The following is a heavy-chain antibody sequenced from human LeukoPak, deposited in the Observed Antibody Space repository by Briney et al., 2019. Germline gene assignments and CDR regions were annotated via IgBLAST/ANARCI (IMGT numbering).Heavy chain of an antibody. V-gene: IGHV1-2*04. Sequence: ASVKVSCKASGYSFTGYYINWVRQAPGKGLEWMGWINPNSGGTNYAQKFQGWVTMTRDTSISTAYMELSRLRSDDTAVYYCARDPSSSWFSRPAYGMDVWGQGTTVTVSS. CDR3: ARDPSSSWFSRPAYGMDV. CDR1: GYSFTGYY. D-gene: IGHD6-13*01. J-gene: IGHJ6*02. CDR2: INPNSGGT.